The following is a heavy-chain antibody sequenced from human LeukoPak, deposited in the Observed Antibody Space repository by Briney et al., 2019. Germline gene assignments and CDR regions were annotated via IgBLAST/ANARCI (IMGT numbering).Heavy chain of an antibody. J-gene: IGHJ4*02. CDR1: GFTFSSYG. V-gene: IGHV3-33*01. D-gene: IGHD2/OR15-2a*01. Sequence: GSLRLSCAASGFTFSSYGMHWVRQAPGKGLEWVALIWYDGSNKYYTDSVKGRLTISRDNSKNTLYLQMNSLRAEDAAVYYCAREGPRGNSQFDYWGQGTLVTVSS. CDR3: AREGPRGNSQFDY. CDR2: IWYDGSNK.